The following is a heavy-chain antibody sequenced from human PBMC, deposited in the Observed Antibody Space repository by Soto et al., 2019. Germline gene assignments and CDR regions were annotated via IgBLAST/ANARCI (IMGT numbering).Heavy chain of an antibody. J-gene: IGHJ4*02. D-gene: IGHD6-6*01. CDR1: DYTFTSFG. CDR3: ARDHFLVHSTSSFDY. V-gene: IGHV1-18*01. Sequence: ASVKVSCKASDYTFTSFGISWLRQAPGQGLEWMGWISGYNGNTNYAQIPQGRLTMTTDKSTTTAYMELRSLRSDDTAVYYCARDHFLVHSTSSFDYWGQGALVTVSS. CDR2: ISGYNGNT.